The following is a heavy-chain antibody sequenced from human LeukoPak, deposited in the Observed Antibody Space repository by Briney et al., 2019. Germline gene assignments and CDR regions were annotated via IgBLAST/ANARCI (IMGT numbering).Heavy chain of an antibody. CDR1: GFTFTSSA. Sequence: SVKVSCKASGFTFTSSAMQWVRQARGQRLEWIGWIVVGSGNTNYAQKFQERVTITRDMSTSTAYMELSSLRSEDTAVYYCAKGTGGCSSTSCYSWFDPWGQGTLVTVSS. D-gene: IGHD2-2*02. CDR2: IVVGSGNT. CDR3: AKGTGGCSSTSCYSWFDP. J-gene: IGHJ5*02. V-gene: IGHV1-58*02.